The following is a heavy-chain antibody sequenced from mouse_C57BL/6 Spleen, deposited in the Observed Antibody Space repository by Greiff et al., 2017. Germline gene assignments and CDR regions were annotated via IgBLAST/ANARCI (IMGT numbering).Heavy chain of an antibody. CDR3: ARRQLRSAFDY. Sequence: VQRVESGAELVKPGASVKISCKASGYAFSSYWMNWVKQRPGKGLEWIGQIYPGDGDTNYNGKFKGKATLTADKSSSTAYMQLSSLTSEDSAVYFCARRQLRSAFDYWGHGTTLTVSS. CDR2: IYPGDGDT. V-gene: IGHV1-80*01. CDR1: GYAFSSYW. D-gene: IGHD3-2*02. J-gene: IGHJ2*01.